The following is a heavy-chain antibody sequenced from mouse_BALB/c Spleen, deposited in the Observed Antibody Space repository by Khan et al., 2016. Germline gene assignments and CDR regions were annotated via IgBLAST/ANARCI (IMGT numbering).Heavy chain of an antibody. Sequence: VELVESGGGLVKPGGSLKLSCAASGFTFSDYYMYWVRQTPEKRLEWVATISDGGAYTYYPDSVKGRFTISRDNAKNNLYLQMSSLKSEHTAMYYCARTCVIYGYFDVWGVGTTVTVSS. CDR2: ISDGGAYT. CDR1: GFTFSDYY. V-gene: IGHV5-4*02. CDR3: ARTCVIYGYFDV. J-gene: IGHJ1*01.